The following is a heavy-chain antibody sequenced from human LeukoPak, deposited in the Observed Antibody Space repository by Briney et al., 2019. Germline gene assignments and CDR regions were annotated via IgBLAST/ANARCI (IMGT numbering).Heavy chain of an antibody. CDR1: GGSISSSSYY. Sequence: SETLSLTCTVSGGSISSSSYYWGWIRQPPGKGLEWIGSIYYSGSTYYNPPLKSRVTISVDTSKNQFSLKLSSVTAADTAVYYCAREKSSWPNYYYYYMDVWGKGTTVTVSS. CDR2: IYYSGST. V-gene: IGHV4-39*02. CDR3: AREKSSWPNYYYYYMDV. J-gene: IGHJ6*03. D-gene: IGHD6-13*01.